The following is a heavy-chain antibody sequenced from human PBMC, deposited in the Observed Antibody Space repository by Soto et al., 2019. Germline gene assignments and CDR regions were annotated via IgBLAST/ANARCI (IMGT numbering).Heavy chain of an antibody. CDR1: GFTFSSYA. V-gene: IGHV3-30-3*01. Sequence: GGSLRLSCAASGFTFSSYAMHWVRQAPGKGLEWVAVISYDGSNKYYADSVKGRFTISRDNSKNTLYLQMNSLRAEDTAVYYCAVGGGIVGATPSGYWGQGTLVTVSS. J-gene: IGHJ4*02. CDR3: AVGGGIVGATPSGY. D-gene: IGHD1-26*01. CDR2: ISYDGSNK.